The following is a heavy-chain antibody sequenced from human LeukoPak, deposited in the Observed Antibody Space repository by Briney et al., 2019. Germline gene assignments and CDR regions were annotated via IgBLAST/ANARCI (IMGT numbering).Heavy chain of an antibody. CDR2: IIPILGIA. CDR1: GGTFSSYA. D-gene: IGHD6-19*01. V-gene: IGHV1-69*04. CDR3: ATVSSPEYRRIAVAGTFDY. Sequence: GASVKVSCKASGGTFSSYAISWVRQAHGQGLEWMGRIIPILGIANYAQKSQGRVTITADKSTSTAYMELSSLRSEDTAVYYCATVSSPEYRRIAVAGTFDYWGQGTLVTVSS. J-gene: IGHJ4*02.